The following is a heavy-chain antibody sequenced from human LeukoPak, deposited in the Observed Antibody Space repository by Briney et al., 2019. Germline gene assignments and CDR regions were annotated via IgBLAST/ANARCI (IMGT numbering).Heavy chain of an antibody. V-gene: IGHV3-21*01. D-gene: IGHD3-22*01. Sequence: GGSLRLSCAASGFTFSSYSMNWVRQAPGKGLEWVSSISSSSSYIYYADSVKGRFTISRDNAKNSLYLQMNSLRAEDTAVYYCARARRITMISGFDPWGQGTLVTVSS. CDR3: ARARRITMISGFDP. CDR1: GFTFSSYS. CDR2: ISSSSSYI. J-gene: IGHJ5*02.